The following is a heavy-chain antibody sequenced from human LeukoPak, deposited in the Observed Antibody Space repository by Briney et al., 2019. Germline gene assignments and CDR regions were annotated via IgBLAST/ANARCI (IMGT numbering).Heavy chain of an antibody. CDR3: ATYENWVAGVV. CDR2: INKEGNEE. V-gene: IGHV3-7*01. Sequence: PGGSLRLSCAASGFTFKDHWMSWVRQAPGKGPEWVANINKEGNEEHFVDSVKSRFTVSRDNAKNSLFLHMNSLRVEDTAVYYCATYENWVAGVVWGQGTTVSVSS. D-gene: IGHD7-27*01. CDR1: GFTFKDHW. J-gene: IGHJ6*02.